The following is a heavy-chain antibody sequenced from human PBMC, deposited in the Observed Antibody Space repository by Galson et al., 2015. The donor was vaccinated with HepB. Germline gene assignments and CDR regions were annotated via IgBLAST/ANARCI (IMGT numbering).Heavy chain of an antibody. V-gene: IGHV1-24*01. CDR2: FDPEDGET. Sequence: SVKVSCKVSGYTLTELSMHWVRQAPGKGLEWMGGFDPEDGETIYAQKFQGRVTMTEDTSTDTAYMELSSLRSEDTAVYYCASGAGCSGGSCYSLFDYWGQGTLVTVSS. CDR3: ASGAGCSGGSCYSLFDY. D-gene: IGHD2-15*01. CDR1: GYTLTELS. J-gene: IGHJ4*02.